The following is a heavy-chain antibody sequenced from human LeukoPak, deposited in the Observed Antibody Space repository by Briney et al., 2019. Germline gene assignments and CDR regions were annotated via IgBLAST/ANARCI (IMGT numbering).Heavy chain of an antibody. V-gene: IGHV4-34*01. Sequence: PSETLSLTCAVYGGSFRRYYWSWIRQPPGKGLEWIGEINHSGSTNYNPSLKSRVTISVDTSKNQFSLKLSSVTAADTAVYYCARDPYYYDSSGYYYDYWGQGTLVTVSS. D-gene: IGHD3-22*01. CDR3: ARDPYYYDSSGYYYDY. CDR2: INHSGST. CDR1: GGSFRRYY. J-gene: IGHJ4*02.